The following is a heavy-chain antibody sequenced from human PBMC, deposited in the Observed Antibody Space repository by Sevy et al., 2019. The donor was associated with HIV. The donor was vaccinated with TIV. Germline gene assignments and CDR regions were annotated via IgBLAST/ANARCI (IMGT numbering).Heavy chain of an antibody. CDR1: GGPISNPDYN. CDR2: IYYSGNT. D-gene: IGHD3-9*01. J-gene: IGHJ5*02. V-gene: IGHV4-30-4*01. Sequence: SQTLSLTCTVSGGPISNPDYNWSWIRQSPGKGLEWLGYIYYSGNTYYSPSLRSPISISIDTSKNQFSLTLMSVTAADTAVYFCARVTGPFGCLDPWGQGALVTVSS. CDR3: ARVTGPFGCLDP.